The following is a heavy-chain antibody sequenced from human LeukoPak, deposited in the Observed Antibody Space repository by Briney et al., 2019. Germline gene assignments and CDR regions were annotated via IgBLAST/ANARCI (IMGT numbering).Heavy chain of an antibody. V-gene: IGHV3-21*01. CDR1: GFTFSSYS. J-gene: IGHJ4*02. CDR3: AREERYCSGGSCYPDY. D-gene: IGHD2-15*01. CDR2: ISSSSSYI. Sequence: PGGSLRLSCAASGFTFSSYSMNWVRQAPGKGLEWVSSISSSSSYIYYADSVKGRFTISRDNAKNSLYLQMNSLRAEDTAVYYCAREERYCSGGSCYPDYWGQGTLVTVSS.